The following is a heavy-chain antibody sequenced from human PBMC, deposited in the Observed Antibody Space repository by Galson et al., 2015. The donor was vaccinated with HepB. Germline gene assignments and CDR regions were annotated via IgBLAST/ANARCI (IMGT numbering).Heavy chain of an antibody. CDR1: GYTFTGYY. J-gene: IGHJ4*02. V-gene: IGHV1-2*06. CDR2: INPNSGGT. Sequence: SVKVSCKASGYTFTGYYMHWVRQAPGQGLEWMGRINPNSGGTNYAQKFQGRVTMTRDTSISTAYMELSRLRSEDTAVYYCARGGGVYYYGSVTEVSFDYWGQGTLVTVSS. D-gene: IGHD3-10*01. CDR3: ARGGGVYYYGSVTEVSFDY.